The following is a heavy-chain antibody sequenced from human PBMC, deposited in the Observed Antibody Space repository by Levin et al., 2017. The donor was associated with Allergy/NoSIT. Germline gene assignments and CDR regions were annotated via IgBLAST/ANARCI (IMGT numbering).Heavy chain of an antibody. CDR3: ARDLGNAFDI. J-gene: IGHJ3*02. Sequence: SQTLSLTCTVSGGSISSYYWSWIRQPPGKGLEWIGYIYYSGSTNYNPSLKSRVTISVDTSKNQFSLKLSSVTAADTAVYYCARDLGNAFDIWGQGTMVTVSS. CDR1: GGSISSYY. V-gene: IGHV4-59*01. CDR2: IYYSGST.